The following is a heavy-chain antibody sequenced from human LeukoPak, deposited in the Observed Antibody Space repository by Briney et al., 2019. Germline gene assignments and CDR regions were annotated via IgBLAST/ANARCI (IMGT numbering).Heavy chain of an antibody. V-gene: IGHV3-21*01. CDR2: ISSSSSYI. J-gene: IGHJ6*02. Sequence: PGGSLRLSCAASGFTFSSYSMNWVRQAPGKGLEWVSSISSSSSYIYYADSVKGRFTISRDNAKNSLYLQMNSLRAEDTAVYYCARDYYDSSGYYNYYYYYGMDVWGQGTTVTVSS. CDR3: ARDYYDSSGYYNYYYYYGMDV. D-gene: IGHD3-22*01. CDR1: GFTFSSYS.